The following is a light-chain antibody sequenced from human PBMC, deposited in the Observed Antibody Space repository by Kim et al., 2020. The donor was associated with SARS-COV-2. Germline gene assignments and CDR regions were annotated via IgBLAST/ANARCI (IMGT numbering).Light chain of an antibody. Sequence: GESITISCTGTSSDVGSYNLVSWYQQHPGKAPKLMIYEVSKRPSGVPNRFSGSKSGNTASLTISGIQAEDEADYYCCSYAADSTYVFGTGTKVTVL. V-gene: IGLV2-23*02. J-gene: IGLJ1*01. CDR1: SSDVGSYNL. CDR2: EVS. CDR3: CSYAADSTYV.